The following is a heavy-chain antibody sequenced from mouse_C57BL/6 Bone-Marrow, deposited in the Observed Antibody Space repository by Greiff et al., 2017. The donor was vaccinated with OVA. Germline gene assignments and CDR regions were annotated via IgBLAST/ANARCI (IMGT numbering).Heavy chain of an antibody. D-gene: IGHD2-3*01. Sequence: EVKLMESGAELVKPGASVKLSCTASGFNIKDYYMHWVKQRTEQGLEWIGRIDPEDGETKYAPKFQGKATITADTSSNTAYLQLSSLTSEDTAVYYCAIDGYWFAYWGQGTLVTVSA. CDR3: AIDGYWFAY. CDR1: GFNIKDYY. V-gene: IGHV14-2*01. CDR2: IDPEDGET. J-gene: IGHJ3*01.